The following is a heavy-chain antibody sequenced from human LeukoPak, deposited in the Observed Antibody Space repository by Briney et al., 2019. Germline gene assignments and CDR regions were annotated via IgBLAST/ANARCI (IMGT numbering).Heavy chain of an antibody. J-gene: IGHJ6*02. Sequence: ASVTVSCKASGYTFTSYGISWVRQAPGQGLEWMGWISAYNGNTNYAQKLQGRVTMTSDTSTSTAYMELRSLRSDDTAVYYCARDTLETARQYYYYGMDVWGQGTTITVSS. CDR2: ISAYNGNT. D-gene: IGHD5-24*01. V-gene: IGHV1-18*01. CDR1: GYTFTSYG. CDR3: ARDTLETARQYYYYGMDV.